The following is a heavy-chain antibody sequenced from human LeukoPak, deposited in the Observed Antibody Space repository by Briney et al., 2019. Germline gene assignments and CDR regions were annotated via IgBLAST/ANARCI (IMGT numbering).Heavy chain of an antibody. Sequence: SETLSLTCTVSGGSISSYYWSWIRQPPGKGLEWIGYIYYSGSTNYNPSLKSRVTISVDTSKNQFSLKLSSVTAADTAVYYCARRHDYGVTARAFDIWGQGTMVTVSS. CDR2: IYYSGST. CDR3: ARRHDYGVTARAFDI. J-gene: IGHJ3*02. V-gene: IGHV4-59*01. CDR1: GGSISSYY. D-gene: IGHD4-17*01.